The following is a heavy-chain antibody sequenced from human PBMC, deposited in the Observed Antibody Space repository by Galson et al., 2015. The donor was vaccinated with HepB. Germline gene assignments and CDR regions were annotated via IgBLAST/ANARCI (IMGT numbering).Heavy chain of an antibody. V-gene: IGHV3-48*02. CDR1: GFTFSSYS. D-gene: IGHD6-19*01. CDR2: ISSSSSTI. CDR3: ARAGPEQWLVDHYGMDV. J-gene: IGHJ6*02. Sequence: SLRLSCAASGFTFSSYSMNWVRQAPGKGLEWVSYISSSSSTIYYADSVKGRFTISRDNAKNSLYLQMNSLRDEDTAVYYCARAGPEQWLVDHYGMDVWGQGTTVTVSS.